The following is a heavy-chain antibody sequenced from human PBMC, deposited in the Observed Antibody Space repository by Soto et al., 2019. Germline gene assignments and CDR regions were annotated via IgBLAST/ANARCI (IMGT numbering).Heavy chain of an antibody. V-gene: IGHV1-24*01. CDR1: GGTFSSYA. CDR3: AASRYSSSSRAGYYYYYGMDV. CDR2: FDPEDGET. D-gene: IGHD6-6*01. J-gene: IGHJ6*02. Sequence: ASVKVSCKASGGTFSSYAISWVRQAPGKGLEWMGGFDPEDGETIYAQKFQGRVTMTEDTSTDTAYMELSSLRSEDTAVYYCAASRYSSSSRAGYYYYYGMDVWGQGTTVTVSS.